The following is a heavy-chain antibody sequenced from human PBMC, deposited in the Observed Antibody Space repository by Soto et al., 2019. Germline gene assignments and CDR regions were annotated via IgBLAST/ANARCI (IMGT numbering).Heavy chain of an antibody. Sequence: HVQLVQSGAEVKKPGASVKFSCKASGYTFTSDVINWVRQATGQGLEWRGWMNPNSGNTSYAQKFQDRLTMTSNTSINTAYKEQSSLRSDDTAVYYCATSVYSSGWYYYYYYGMDVWGQGTTVTVSS. CDR1: GYTFTSDV. D-gene: IGHD6-13*01. V-gene: IGHV1-8*01. CDR3: ATSVYSSGWYYYYYYGMDV. J-gene: IGHJ6*02. CDR2: MNPNSGNT.